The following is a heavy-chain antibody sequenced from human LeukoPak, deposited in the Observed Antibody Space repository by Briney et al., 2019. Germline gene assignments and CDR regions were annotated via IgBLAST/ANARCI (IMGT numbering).Heavy chain of an antibody. V-gene: IGHV3-21*01. CDR1: GFTFSSYS. J-gene: IGHJ5*02. CDR3: ARSRALSAVGGSWFDP. D-gene: IGHD3-16*01. CDR2: ISSSSSYI. Sequence: AGSLRLSCAASGFTFSSYSMNWVRQAPGKGLEWVSSISSSSSYIYYADSVKGRFTVSRDNAKNSLYLQMNSLRAEDTAVYYCARSRALSAVGGSWFDPGGQGTLVTVSS.